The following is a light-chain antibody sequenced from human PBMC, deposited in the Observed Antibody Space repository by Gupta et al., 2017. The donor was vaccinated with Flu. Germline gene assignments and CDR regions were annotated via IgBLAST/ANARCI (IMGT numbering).Light chain of an antibody. CDR1: QSISIY. V-gene: IGKV1-39*01. J-gene: IGKJ4*01. CDR2: SAS. CDR3: QQSYTTPLT. Sequence: INMTHSPSPLSASLGDRVTITCRASQSISIYVNWYQQTPGKAPKFLIYSASNLQSGVSSRFSGSGSGTDFTLTISSLQPEDFATYYCQQSYTTPLTFGGGTKVEIK.